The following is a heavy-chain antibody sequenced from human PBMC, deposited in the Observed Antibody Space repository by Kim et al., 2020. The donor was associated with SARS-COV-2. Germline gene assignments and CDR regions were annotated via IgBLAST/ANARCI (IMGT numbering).Heavy chain of an antibody. J-gene: IGHJ4*02. V-gene: IGHV3-13*01. CDR2: IGPAGDT. D-gene: IGHD2-15*01. CDR1: GFTFSSYD. CDR3: ARAAAFEPWAFDY. Sequence: GGSLRLSCAASGFTFSSYDMHWVRQATGKGLEWVSTIGPAGDTYYPGSVKGRFTISRENAKNSLYLQMNSLRAGDTAVYYCARAAAFEPWAFDYWGQGTLVTVSS.